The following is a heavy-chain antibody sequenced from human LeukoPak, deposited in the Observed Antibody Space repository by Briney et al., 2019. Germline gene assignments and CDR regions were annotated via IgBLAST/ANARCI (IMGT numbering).Heavy chain of an antibody. Sequence: GGSLRLSCTVSGFTVSSDSMNWVRQAPGKGLEWVSYISSSGSTIYYADSVKGRFTISRDNAKNSLYLQMNSLRAEDTAVYYCARDGYSCDYWGQGTLVTVSS. D-gene: IGHD5-18*01. CDR1: GFTVSSDS. V-gene: IGHV3-48*04. CDR2: ISSSGSTI. CDR3: ARDGYSCDY. J-gene: IGHJ4*02.